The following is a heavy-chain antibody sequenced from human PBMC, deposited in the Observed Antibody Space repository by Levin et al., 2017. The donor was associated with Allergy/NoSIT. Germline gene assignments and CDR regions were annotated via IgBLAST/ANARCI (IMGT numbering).Heavy chain of an antibody. Sequence: GGSLRLSCAASGFIFADHYMDWLRQAPGKGLEWIARSRDRARRHTIEYAASVKGRFIISRDFSKNSVFLQMNSLRTEDTAVYYCSRTLFGEGNFDFWGQGTLVTVSS. CDR2: SRDRARRHTI. CDR1: GFIFADHY. J-gene: IGHJ4*02. D-gene: IGHD3-3*01. V-gene: IGHV3-72*01. CDR3: SRTLFGEGNFDF.